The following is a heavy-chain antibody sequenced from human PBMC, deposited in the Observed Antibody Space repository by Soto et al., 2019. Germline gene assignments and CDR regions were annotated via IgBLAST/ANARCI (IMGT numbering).Heavy chain of an antibody. V-gene: IGHV3-30-3*01. J-gene: IGHJ4*02. CDR1: GFTFSSYA. D-gene: IGHD4-17*01. CDR2: ISYDGSNK. CDR3: ARDAKYGDYAYFDY. Sequence: GGSLRLSCAASGFTFSSYAMHWVRQAPGKGLEWVAVISYDGSNKYYADSVKGRFTISRDNSKNTLYLQMNSLRAEDTAVYYCARDAKYGDYAYFDYWGQGTLVTVSS.